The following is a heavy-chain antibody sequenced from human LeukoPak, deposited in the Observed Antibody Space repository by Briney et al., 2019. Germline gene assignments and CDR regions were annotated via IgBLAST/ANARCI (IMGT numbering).Heavy chain of an antibody. V-gene: IGHV1-69-2*01. CDR1: GYTFTDYY. Sequence: ASVKVSCKASGYTFTDYYMHWVQQAPGKGLEWMGRVDPEDGDTVYAEKFKGRVAITADTSTDTAYMEVSSLRYEDTAVYYCTTDSSGSTSLDPWGQGTLVTVSS. CDR2: VDPEDGDT. CDR3: TTDSSGSTSLDP. J-gene: IGHJ5*02. D-gene: IGHD1-1*01.